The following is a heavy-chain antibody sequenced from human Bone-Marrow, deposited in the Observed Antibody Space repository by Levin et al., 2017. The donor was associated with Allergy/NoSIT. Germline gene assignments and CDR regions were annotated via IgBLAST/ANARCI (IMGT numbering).Heavy chain of an antibody. Sequence: GGSLRLSCETSGYTFSGNFAHWVRQAPGQGLEWMGWINLSSGDTDYAEKFQGRVTMTRDRSIKTVYMQLRGLTSDDTAIYYCAMQTTGFKYLDFWGQGTLVSVS. CDR1: GYTFSGNF. CDR2: INLSSGDT. D-gene: IGHD4-17*01. V-gene: IGHV1-2*02. J-gene: IGHJ4*02. CDR3: AMQTTGFKYLDF.